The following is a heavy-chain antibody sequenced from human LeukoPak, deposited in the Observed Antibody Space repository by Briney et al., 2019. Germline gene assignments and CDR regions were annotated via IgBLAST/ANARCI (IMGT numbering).Heavy chain of an antibody. CDR1: GASLSGYF. D-gene: IGHD4/OR15-4a*01. CDR3: AREGRMSMGIEY. Sequence: SENLSLTCGVYGASLSGYFWSWIRQFPGKGLEWIGEINHSGTTNYNPSLKSRVTMSVDTSKNQFSLKLSSVTAADTAVYFCAREGRMSMGIEYWGQGTLVTVSS. J-gene: IGHJ4*02. V-gene: IGHV4-34*01. CDR2: INHSGTT.